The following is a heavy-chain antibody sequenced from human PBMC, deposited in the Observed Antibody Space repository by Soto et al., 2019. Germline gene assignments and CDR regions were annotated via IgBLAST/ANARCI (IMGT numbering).Heavy chain of an antibody. CDR1: GGTFSSYA. J-gene: IGHJ6*02. Sequence: QVQLVQSGAEVKKPGSSVKVSCKASGGTFSSYAISWVRQAPGQGLEWMGGIIPIFGTANYAQKFQGRVTITADESTSTAYMELSSLRSEETAVYYWARKIVVVTAGGYYYYGMDVWGQGTTVTVSS. D-gene: IGHD2-21*02. V-gene: IGHV1-69*01. CDR3: ARKIVVVTAGGYYYYGMDV. CDR2: IIPIFGTA.